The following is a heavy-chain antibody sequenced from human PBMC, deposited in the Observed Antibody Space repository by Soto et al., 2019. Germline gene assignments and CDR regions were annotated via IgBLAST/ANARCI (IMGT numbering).Heavy chain of an antibody. J-gene: IGHJ4*02. CDR2: ISYDGSNK. V-gene: IGHV3-30-3*01. CDR1: GFTFSSYA. CDR3: ARDGGTDYYDSSGPDY. Sequence: QVQLVESGGGVVQPGRSLRLSCAASGFTFSSYAMHWVRQAPGKGLEWVAVISYDGSNKYYADSVKGRFTISRDNSKNPLYLEMNSLRAEDTGVYYCARDGGTDYYDSSGPDYWGQGTLVTVSS. D-gene: IGHD3-22*01.